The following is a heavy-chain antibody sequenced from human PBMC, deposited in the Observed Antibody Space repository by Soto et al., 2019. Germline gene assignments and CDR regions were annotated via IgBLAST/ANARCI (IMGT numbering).Heavy chain of an antibody. CDR2: IIPIFGTA. J-gene: IGHJ4*02. Sequence: QVQLLQSGAEVKKPGSSVKVSCKASGVTFSSYAISWVRQAPGQGLEWMGGIIPIFGTANYAQKFQGRVTITADQSTSTADMELSSLRSEDTAVYYCARGADYCGSGSYYWGHWGQGTLVTVSS. D-gene: IGHD3-10*01. CDR1: GVTFSSYA. V-gene: IGHV1-69*12. CDR3: ARGADYCGSGSYYWGH.